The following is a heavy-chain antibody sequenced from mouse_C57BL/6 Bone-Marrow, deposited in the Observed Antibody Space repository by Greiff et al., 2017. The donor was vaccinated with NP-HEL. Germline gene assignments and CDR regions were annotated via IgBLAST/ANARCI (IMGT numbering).Heavy chain of an antibody. Sequence: QVQLKQPGAELVRPGSSVKLSCKASGYTFTSYWMHWVKQRPIQGLEWIGNIDPSDSETHYNQKFKDKATLTVDKSSSTAYMQLSSLTSEDSAVYYCARGHKRNYFDYWGQGTTLTVSS. J-gene: IGHJ2*01. V-gene: IGHV1-52*01. CDR2: IDPSDSET. CDR3: ARGHKRNYFDY. CDR1: GYTFTSYW. D-gene: IGHD3-3*01.